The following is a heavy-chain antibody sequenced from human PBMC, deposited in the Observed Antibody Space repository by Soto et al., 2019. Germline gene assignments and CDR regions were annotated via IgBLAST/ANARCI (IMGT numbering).Heavy chain of an antibody. Sequence: SETLSLTCTVSGGSISSYYWSWIRQPPGKGLEWIGYIYYSGSTNYNPSLKSRVTISVDTSKNQFSLKLSSVTAADTAVYYCARKDYLNWFDPWGQGTLVTVSS. V-gene: IGHV4-59*01. J-gene: IGHJ5*02. CDR1: GGSISSYY. CDR2: IYYSGST. CDR3: ARKDYLNWFDP. D-gene: IGHD4-17*01.